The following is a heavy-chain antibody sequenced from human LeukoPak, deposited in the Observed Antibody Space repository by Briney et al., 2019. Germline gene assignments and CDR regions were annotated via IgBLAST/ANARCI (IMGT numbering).Heavy chain of an antibody. D-gene: IGHD3-16*01. Sequence: GGSLRLSCAASGFTFSSYGMHWVRQAPGKGLEWVAVIWYDGSNKYYADSVKGRFTISRDNSKNTLYLQMNSLRAEDTAVYYCARSDYQRYYYGMDVWGQGTTVTVSS. CDR2: IWYDGSNK. CDR1: GFTFSSYG. CDR3: ARSDYQRYYYGMDV. J-gene: IGHJ6*02. V-gene: IGHV3-33*01.